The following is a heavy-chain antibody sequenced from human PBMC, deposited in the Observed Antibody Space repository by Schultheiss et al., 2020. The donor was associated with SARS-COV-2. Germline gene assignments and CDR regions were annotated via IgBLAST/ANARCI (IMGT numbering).Heavy chain of an antibody. D-gene: IGHD6-19*01. V-gene: IGHV4-39*01. J-gene: IGHJ4*02. CDR2: IFYSGTS. CDR1: GGSIDSSSYY. Sequence: SQTLSLTCNVAGGSIDSSSYYWGWIRQPPGKGLEWIGSIFYSGTSYYNVSLKSRVIISVDTSKNQFSLKLSSVTAADTAVYYCAIGDPSGWYYYDYWGQGTLVTVSS. CDR3: AIGDPSGWYYYDY.